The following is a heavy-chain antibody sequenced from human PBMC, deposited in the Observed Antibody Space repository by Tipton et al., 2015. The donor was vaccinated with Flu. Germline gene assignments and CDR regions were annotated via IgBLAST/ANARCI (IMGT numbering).Heavy chain of an antibody. CDR3: ASPPPMPGSSGWYRTLNACER. CDR1: GYSISSGYY. D-gene: IGHD6-19*01. Sequence: TLSLTCAVSGYSISSGYYWGWIRQPPGKGLEWIGSIYHSGSTYYNPSLKSRVTISVDTSKNQFSLKLSSVTAADTAVYYCASPPPMPGSSGWYRTLNACERGGQGTMVTVSS. CDR2: IYHSGST. J-gene: IGHJ3*01. V-gene: IGHV4-38-2*01.